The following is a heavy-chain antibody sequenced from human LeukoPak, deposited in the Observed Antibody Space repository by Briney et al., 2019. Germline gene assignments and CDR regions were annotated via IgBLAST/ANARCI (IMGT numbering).Heavy chain of an antibody. CDR1: GFTFSSYS. D-gene: IGHD5-12*01. CDR2: ISSSSSTI. V-gene: IGHV3-48*04. J-gene: IGHJ4*02. CDR3: AIGGGYDSGGY. Sequence: GGSLRLSCAASGFTFSSYSMNWVRQAPGKGLEWVSYISSSSSTIYYADSVKGRFTISRDNAKNSLYLQMNSLRAEDTAVYYCAIGGGYDSGGYWGQGTLVTVSS.